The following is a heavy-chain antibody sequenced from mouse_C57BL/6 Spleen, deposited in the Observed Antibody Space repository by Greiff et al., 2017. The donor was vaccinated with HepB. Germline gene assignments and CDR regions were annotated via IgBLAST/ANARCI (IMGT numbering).Heavy chain of an antibody. CDR1: GYAFSSSW. D-gene: IGHD2-1*01. J-gene: IGHJ2*01. Sequence: QVQLQQSGPELVKPGASVKISCKASGYAFSSSWMNWVKQRPGKGLEWIGRIYPGDGDTNYNGKFKGKATLTADKSSSTAYMQLSSLTSEDSAVYFCARVDGNYYFDYWGQGTTLTVSS. CDR3: ARVDGNYYFDY. V-gene: IGHV1-82*01. CDR2: IYPGDGDT.